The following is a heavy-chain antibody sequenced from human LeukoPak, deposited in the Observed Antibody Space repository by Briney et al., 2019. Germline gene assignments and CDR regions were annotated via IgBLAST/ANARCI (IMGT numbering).Heavy chain of an antibody. CDR3: ARGGQGDGYSADETFDM. D-gene: IGHD5-24*01. Sequence: SQTLSLTCAISGDSVSSNSTACNWIRQSPSRGLEWLGRTYYRSKWYSDYAVSVKSRITINPDTSKNQFSLQLNSVTPEDTAVYYCARGGQGDGYSADETFDMWGQGTMVTVSS. V-gene: IGHV6-1*01. CDR2: TYYRSKWYS. J-gene: IGHJ3*02. CDR1: GDSVSSNSTA.